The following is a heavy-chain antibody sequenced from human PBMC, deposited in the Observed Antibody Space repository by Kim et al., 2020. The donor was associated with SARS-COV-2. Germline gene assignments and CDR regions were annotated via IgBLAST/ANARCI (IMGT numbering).Heavy chain of an antibody. CDR2: ISSSSTHI. J-gene: IGHJ4*02. CDR3: ARDGVGSTYYSNFDS. D-gene: IGHD3-22*01. Sequence: GGSLRLSCEASGFTFSSYSMNWVRQAPGKGLEWVSCISSSSTHIYNADSVKGRFTISRDNAKNSLYLQMNSLRVEDTAVYYCARDGVGSTYYSNFDSWGQGTLVTVSS. CDR1: GFTFSSYS. V-gene: IGHV3-21*01.